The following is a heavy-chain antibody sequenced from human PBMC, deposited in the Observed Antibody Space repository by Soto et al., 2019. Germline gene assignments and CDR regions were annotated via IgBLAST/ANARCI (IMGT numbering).Heavy chain of an antibody. J-gene: IGHJ4*02. D-gene: IGHD6-19*01. V-gene: IGHV1-18*01. CDR1: GYTFTSYG. CDR2: ISAYNGNT. Sequence: QVQLVQSGAEVKKPGASVKVSCKASGYTFTSYGISWVRQAPGQGLEWMGWISAYNGNTNYAQKLQGRVTITTDTSTSTAYMELRILRSDDTAVYYCARDLPIAVAGTCFDYWGQGTLVTVSS. CDR3: ARDLPIAVAGTCFDY.